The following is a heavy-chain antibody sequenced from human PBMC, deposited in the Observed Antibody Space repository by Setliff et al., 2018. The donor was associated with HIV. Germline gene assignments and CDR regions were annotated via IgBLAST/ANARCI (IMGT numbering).Heavy chain of an antibody. D-gene: IGHD6-13*01. V-gene: IGHV4-34*09. CDR3: ARGRGSSSSWPIDH. J-gene: IGHJ4*02. CDR2: INHSGGT. CDR1: GRSFSGYY. Sequence: SETLSLTCAVYGRSFSGYYWNWIRQSPGKGLEWIGEINHSGGTNYNPSLESRVTISIDTSKNQFSLKLSSVTAADTAVYFCARGRGSSSSWPIDHWGQGTLVTVSS.